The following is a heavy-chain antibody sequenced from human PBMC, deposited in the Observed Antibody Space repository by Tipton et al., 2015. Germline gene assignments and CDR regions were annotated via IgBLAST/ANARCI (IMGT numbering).Heavy chain of an antibody. CDR3: AKDTRSSWPRGAFDI. CDR2: IKQDGSEK. V-gene: IGHV3-7*03. CDR1: GFTFSNYW. D-gene: IGHD6-13*01. J-gene: IGHJ3*02. Sequence: SLRLSCAASGFTFSNYWMNWVRQAPGKGLEWVANIKQDGSEKYYVDSAKGRFTISRDNAKNSLYLQMNSLRAEDTALYFCAKDTRSSWPRGAFDIWGQGTMVTVSS.